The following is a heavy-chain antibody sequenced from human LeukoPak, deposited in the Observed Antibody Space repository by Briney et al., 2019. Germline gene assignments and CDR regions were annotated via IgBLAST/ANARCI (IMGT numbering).Heavy chain of an antibody. D-gene: IGHD2-21*01. Sequence: PGGSLRLSCAASGFIFDDYGMSWVRQAPGKGLEWVSGINWNGGSTGYADSVKGRFTISRDNAKNSLYLQMSSLRAEDTALYYCARAFKYSMSGYYFDYWGQGTLVTVSS. J-gene: IGHJ4*02. CDR1: GFIFDDYG. CDR3: ARAFKYSMSGYYFDY. V-gene: IGHV3-20*04. CDR2: INWNGGST.